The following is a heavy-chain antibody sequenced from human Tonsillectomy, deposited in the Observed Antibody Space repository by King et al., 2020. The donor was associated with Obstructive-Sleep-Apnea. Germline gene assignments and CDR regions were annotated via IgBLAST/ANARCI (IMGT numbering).Heavy chain of an antibody. CDR1: GFTFDDYA. CDR3: AKDNAIYGDHTTEYFQH. V-gene: IGHV3-43D*03. J-gene: IGHJ1*01. Sequence: DVQLVESGGVVVQPGGSLRLSCVASGFTFDDYAMHWVRQAPGKSLEWVSLITWDGGSTYYADSVKGRFTISRDNSKNSLYLQMNSLRPEDTAFYYCAKDNAIYGDHTTEYFQHWGQGTLVTVSS. CDR2: ITWDGGST. D-gene: IGHD4-17*01.